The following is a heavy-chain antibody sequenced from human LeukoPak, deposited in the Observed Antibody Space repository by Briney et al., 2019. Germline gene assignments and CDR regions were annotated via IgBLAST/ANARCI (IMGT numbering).Heavy chain of an antibody. CDR1: GFTFSSYW. J-gene: IGHJ3*02. V-gene: IGHV3-66*01. Sequence: GGSLRLSCAASGFTFSSYWMSWVRQAPGKGLEWVSVIYGGGSTYYADSVKGRFTISRDISKNTVYLQMNSLRAEDTAVFYCARDLALDHDAFDIWGQGTMVTVSS. D-gene: IGHD1-1*01. CDR2: IYGGGST. CDR3: ARDLALDHDAFDI.